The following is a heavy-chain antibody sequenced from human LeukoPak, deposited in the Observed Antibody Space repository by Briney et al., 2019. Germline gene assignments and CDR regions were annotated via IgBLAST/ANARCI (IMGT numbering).Heavy chain of an antibody. D-gene: IGHD3-9*01. V-gene: IGHV5-51*01. CDR2: IYTGDSDT. Sequence: GESLKISCKGSGYSFTSYWIGWVRQMPGKGLGWMGIIYTGDSDTRYSPSFQGQVTISADKSISTAYLQWSSLKASDTAMYYCARLDGDYDILTGYLYYFDYWGQGTLVTVSS. CDR1: GYSFTSYW. CDR3: ARLDGDYDILTGYLYYFDY. J-gene: IGHJ4*02.